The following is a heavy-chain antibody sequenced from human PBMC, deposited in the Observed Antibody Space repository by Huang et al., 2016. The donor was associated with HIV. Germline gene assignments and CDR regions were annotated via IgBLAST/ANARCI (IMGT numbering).Heavy chain of an antibody. V-gene: IGHV3-48*02. Sequence: EVQLVESGGGLVQPGGSLTLSCAASGFTRSAYSMNWVRQTPGKGRECVSYINNNGSKICYAGSVKGRFNISRDNAKNSLYLQMNSLRDDDTAVFYCATSYGYFPHWGQGTLVTVSS. J-gene: IGHJ1*01. CDR1: GFTRSAYS. D-gene: IGHD5-18*01. CDR3: ATSYGYFPH. CDR2: INNNGSKI.